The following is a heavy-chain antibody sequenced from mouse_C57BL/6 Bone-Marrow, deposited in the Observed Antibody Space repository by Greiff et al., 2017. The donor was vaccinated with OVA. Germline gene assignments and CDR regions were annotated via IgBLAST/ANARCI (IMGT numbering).Heavy chain of an antibody. CDR1: GFTFSSYG. D-gene: IGHD1-1*01. CDR2: ISSGGSYT. CDR3: ARHGDYCSFVDY. Sequence: EVKLVESGGDLVKPGGSLKLSCAASGFTFSSYGMSWVRQTPDKRLEWVATISSGGSYTYYPDSVKGRFTISRDNAKNTLYLQMSSLKSEDTAMYYCARHGDYCSFVDYWGQGTTLTVSS. V-gene: IGHV5-6*01. J-gene: IGHJ2*01.